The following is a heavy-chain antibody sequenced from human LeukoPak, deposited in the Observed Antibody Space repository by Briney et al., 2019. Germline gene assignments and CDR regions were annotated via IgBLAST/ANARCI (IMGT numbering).Heavy chain of an antibody. CDR3: ARDRSGSYLFDY. D-gene: IGHD3-10*01. J-gene: IGHJ4*02. CDR2: IYSGGST. V-gene: IGHV3-66*01. Sequence: GGSLRLSCAASGFTVSSNYMSWVRQAPGKGLEWVSVIYSGGSTYYADSVKGGFTISRDNSKNTLYLQMNSLRAEDTAVYYCARDRSGSYLFDYWGQGTLVTVSS. CDR1: GFTVSSNY.